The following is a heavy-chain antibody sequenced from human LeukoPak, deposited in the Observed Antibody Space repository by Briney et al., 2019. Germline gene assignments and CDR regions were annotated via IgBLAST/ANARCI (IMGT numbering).Heavy chain of an antibody. V-gene: IGHV3-53*01. J-gene: IGHJ3*02. CDR3: AREETMRFWSGSYAFDI. CDR1: GFTVSSNY. CDR2: IYSGGST. D-gene: IGHD3-3*01. Sequence: DPGGSLRLSCAASGFTVSSNYMSWVRQAPGKGLEWVSVIYSGGSTYYADSVKGRFTISRDNSKNTLYLQMNSLRAEDTAVYYCAREETMRFWSGSYAFDIWGQGTMVTVSS.